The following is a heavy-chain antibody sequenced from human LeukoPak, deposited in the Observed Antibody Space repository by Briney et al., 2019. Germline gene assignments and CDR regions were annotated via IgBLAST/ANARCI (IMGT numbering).Heavy chain of an antibody. CDR1: GFTVSSNY. CDR2: IYSGGST. J-gene: IGHJ4*02. V-gene: IGHV3-53*01. D-gene: IGHD4-17*01. CDR3: ARGDYAFHFDY. Sequence: GGSLRLSCAASGFTVSSNYMSWVRQAPGKGLEWVSVIYSGGSTYYADSVKGRFTISRDNSKNTLYLQMNSLRAEDAAVYYCARGDYAFHFDYWGQGTLVTVSS.